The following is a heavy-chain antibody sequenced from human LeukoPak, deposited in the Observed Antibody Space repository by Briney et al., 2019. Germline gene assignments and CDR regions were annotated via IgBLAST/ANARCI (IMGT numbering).Heavy chain of an antibody. D-gene: IGHD1-26*01. Sequence: GGSLRLSCAASGFTFSSYWMHWVRQAPGKGLVWVSRINEHGTDSMYAESVKGRFTISRDNAKNTVYLQMNSLRAEDTAVYYCARDSIVGATTYAFDIWGQGTMVTVSS. CDR1: GFTFSSYW. CDR2: INEHGTDS. V-gene: IGHV3-74*03. CDR3: ARDSIVGATTYAFDI. J-gene: IGHJ3*02.